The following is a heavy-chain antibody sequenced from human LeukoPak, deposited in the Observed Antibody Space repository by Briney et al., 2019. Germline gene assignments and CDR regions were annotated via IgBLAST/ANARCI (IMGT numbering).Heavy chain of an antibody. D-gene: IGHD6-6*01. J-gene: IGHJ4*02. CDR3: TSEISSASNF. Sequence: PSETLSLTCTVSGGPISSSSYYWGWIRQPPGEGLEWIGSIYYTGGTFYSPSLNSRVTISADTSKNEFYLKLSSVTAADTAVYYCTSEISSASNFWGQGTLVTVSS. CDR1: GGPISSSSYY. V-gene: IGHV4-39*01. CDR2: IYYTGGT.